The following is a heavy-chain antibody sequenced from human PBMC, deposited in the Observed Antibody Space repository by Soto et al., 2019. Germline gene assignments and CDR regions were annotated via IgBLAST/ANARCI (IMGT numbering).Heavy chain of an antibody. J-gene: IGHJ4*02. D-gene: IGHD2-8*01. CDR3: GRHEAGWCLEY. V-gene: IGHV4-39*01. Sequence: SETLSLTCTVSRGSISSGTNYWAWIRQPPGKGLEWIANIYYSGSTFYTPSLNSRVTISLDTSKTQFSLKLRSVTAADTAVYYGGRHEAGWCLEYWCQGTLVNVSS. CDR1: RGSISSGTNY. CDR2: IYYSGST.